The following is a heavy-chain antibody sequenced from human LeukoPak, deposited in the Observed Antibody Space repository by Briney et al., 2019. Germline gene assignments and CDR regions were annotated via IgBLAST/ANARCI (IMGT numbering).Heavy chain of an antibody. V-gene: IGHV3-66*01. J-gene: IGHJ4*02. D-gene: IGHD6-13*01. CDR1: GFSVSSNY. CDR3: AREGSSRTFDH. Sequence: GGSLRLSCAASGFSVSSNYMIWVRQAPGKGLELVSNLYGGGSTYYPGSVKSSITIYRDNSKNTLHLQMNSLRVEGTAVYYCAREGSSRTFDHWGQGTLVTVSS. CDR2: LYGGGST.